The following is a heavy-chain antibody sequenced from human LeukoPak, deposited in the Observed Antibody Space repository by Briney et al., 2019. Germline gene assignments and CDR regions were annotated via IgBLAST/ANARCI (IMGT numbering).Heavy chain of an antibody. V-gene: IGHV1-8*01. CDR1: GYTFTSYD. J-gene: IGHJ6*03. D-gene: IGHD3-3*01. CDR2: MNTNSGNT. CDR3: ARDDYDFWSGRDYYYYMDV. Sequence: ASVTVSCKASGYTFTSYDINWVRQATGQGLEWMGWMNTNSGNTGYAQKFQGRVTMTRNTSISTAYMELSSLRSEDTAVYYCARDDYDFWSGRDYYYYMDVWGKGTTVTVSS.